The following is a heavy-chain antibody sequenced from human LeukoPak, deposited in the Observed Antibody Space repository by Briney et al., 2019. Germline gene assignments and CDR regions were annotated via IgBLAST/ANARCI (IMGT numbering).Heavy chain of an antibody. D-gene: IGHD6-19*01. CDR2: ISSSSSYI. Sequence: GGSLRLSCAASGFTFSSYSMNWVRQAPGKGLEWVSSISSSSSYIYYADSMKGRFTISRDNAKNSLYLQMNSLRAEDTAVYYCARDGKAVAVAFDIWGQGTMVTVSS. CDR3: ARDGKAVAVAFDI. J-gene: IGHJ3*02. V-gene: IGHV3-21*01. CDR1: GFTFSSYS.